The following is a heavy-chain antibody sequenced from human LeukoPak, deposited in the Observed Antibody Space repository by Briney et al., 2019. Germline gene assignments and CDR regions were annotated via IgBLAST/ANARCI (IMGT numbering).Heavy chain of an antibody. Sequence: SETLSLTCTVSGGSISSSSYYWGWTRQPPGKGLGWIGSIYYSGSTYYNPSLKSRVTISVDTSKNQFSLKLSSVTAADTAVYYCARHISSGSGSYYNVNWFDPWGQGTLVTVSS. CDR2: IYYSGST. D-gene: IGHD3-10*01. V-gene: IGHV4-39*01. CDR3: ARHISSGSGSYYNVNWFDP. CDR1: GGSISSSSYY. J-gene: IGHJ5*02.